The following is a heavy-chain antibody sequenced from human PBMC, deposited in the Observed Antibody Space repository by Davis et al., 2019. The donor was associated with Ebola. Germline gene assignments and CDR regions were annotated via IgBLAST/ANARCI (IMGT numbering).Heavy chain of an antibody. D-gene: IGHD3/OR15-3a*01. CDR3: ARAFCTSDTCYQFLDN. V-gene: IGHV3-30*03. CDR1: GFTFSRYD. CDR2: VLYDGSNA. J-gene: IGHJ4*02. Sequence: GGSLRLSCAASGFTFSRYDMHWVRQAPGKGLEWVSIVLYDGSNAYYRDSVKGRFTTSRDNSKSTVFLQMNSLRPDDTAVYYCARAFCTSDTCYQFLDNWGQGTLVTVSS.